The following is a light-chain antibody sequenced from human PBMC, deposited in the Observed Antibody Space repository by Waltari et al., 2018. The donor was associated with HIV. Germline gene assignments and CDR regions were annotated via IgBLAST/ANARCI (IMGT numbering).Light chain of an antibody. CDR1: HDISKY. CDR3: QQYDSLPIT. Sequence: DIQMTQAPSSLSASVGGRVTISCRASHDISKYLAWFQQKPGKAPRSLVYAASRLQTGVPARFRGSGSATAFTVTISSLKPEDFATYYCQQYDSLPITFGQGTRGDIK. CDR2: AAS. J-gene: IGKJ5*01. V-gene: IGKV1-16*01.